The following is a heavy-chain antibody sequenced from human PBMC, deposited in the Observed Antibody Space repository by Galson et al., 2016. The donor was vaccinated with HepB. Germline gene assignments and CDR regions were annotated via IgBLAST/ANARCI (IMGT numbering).Heavy chain of an antibody. J-gene: IGHJ4*02. CDR3: ARDDPVDNYLHYGVDY. D-gene: IGHD4-17*01. CDR1: GGSIGRGDYY. CDR2: IYYSGTT. V-gene: IGHV4-30-4*01. Sequence: TLSLTCAVSGGSIGRGDYYWSWIRQPPGKGLEWIGYIYYSGTTYYNPSLKSRVSISVDTSKNQFSLKLKSVTAADTAVYYCARDDPVDNYLHYGVDYWGQGTLVTVSS.